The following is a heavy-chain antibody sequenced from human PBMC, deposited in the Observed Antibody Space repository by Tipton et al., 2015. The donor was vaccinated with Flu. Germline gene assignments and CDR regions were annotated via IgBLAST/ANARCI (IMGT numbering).Heavy chain of an antibody. CDR2: IYYSGSI. Sequence: TLSLTCTVSGNSISGYYWSWIRQPAGKGLEWIGYIYYSGSISYNPPLQSRVTISVDTSKNQFSLKLSSVTAADTAVYYCAREWGDAFDIWGQGTMVTVSS. V-gene: IGHV4-59*01. J-gene: IGHJ3*02. CDR1: GNSISGYY. D-gene: IGHD3-16*01. CDR3: AREWGDAFDI.